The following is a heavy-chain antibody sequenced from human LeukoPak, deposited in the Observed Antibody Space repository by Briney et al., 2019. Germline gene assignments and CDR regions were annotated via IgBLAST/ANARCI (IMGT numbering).Heavy chain of an antibody. CDR2: INPNSGGT. CDR3: ARGGRIGYAIETY. D-gene: IGHD5-18*01. Sequence: ASVKVSCKASGYTFTGYYMHWARQAPGQGLEWMGRINPNSGGTNYAQKFQGRVTMTRDTSISTAYMELSRLRSDDTAVYYCARGGRIGYAIETYRGQGTLVTVSS. V-gene: IGHV1-2*06. CDR1: GYTFTGYY. J-gene: IGHJ4*02.